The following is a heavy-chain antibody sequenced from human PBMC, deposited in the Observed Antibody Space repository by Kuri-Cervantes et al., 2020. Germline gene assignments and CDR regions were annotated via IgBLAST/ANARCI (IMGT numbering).Heavy chain of an antibody. CDR2: MNDSGSA. D-gene: IGHD3-22*01. J-gene: IGHJ4*02. CDR1: GYSISSPYY. CDR3: ARVPPRRVVAL. V-gene: IGHV4-38-2*01. Sequence: SETLSLTCVVSGYSISSPYYWDWIRQPPGKGLEWIGEMNDSGSANYNPSLKSRVTISVDTSKKQFSLKVNSVTAADTAVYYCARVPPRRVVALWGQGTLVTVSS.